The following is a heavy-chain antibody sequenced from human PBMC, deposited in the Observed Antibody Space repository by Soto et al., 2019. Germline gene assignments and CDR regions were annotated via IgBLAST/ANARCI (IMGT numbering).Heavy chain of an antibody. V-gene: IGHV4-39*01. J-gene: IGHJ6*02. CDR3: ARLDNHNHYYYYRMDV. CDR1: GGSISSSSYY. Sequence: SETLSLTCTVSGGSISSSSYYWGWIRQPPGKGLEWIGGIYYSGSTYYNPSLKSRVTISVDTSKNQFSLKLSSVTAADTAVYYCARLDNHNHYYYYRMDVWGQGNTVTVSS. CDR2: IYYSGST.